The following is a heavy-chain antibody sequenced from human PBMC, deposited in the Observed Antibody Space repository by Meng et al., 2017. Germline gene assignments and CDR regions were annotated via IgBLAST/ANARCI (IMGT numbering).Heavy chain of an antibody. J-gene: IGHJ4*02. Sequence: QVQLVESGGGVVPPGRSLRLSCAASGFTFSSFGMHWVRLAPGKVLEWVAAIWYDGSKEYYADSVKGRFTIFRDNSKNTLYLQMNSLRAEDTAVYYCARDLGYSPDYRGQGTLVTVSS. CDR1: GFTFSSFG. CDR2: IWYDGSKE. CDR3: ARDLGYSPDY. V-gene: IGHV3-33*01. D-gene: IGHD6-13*01.